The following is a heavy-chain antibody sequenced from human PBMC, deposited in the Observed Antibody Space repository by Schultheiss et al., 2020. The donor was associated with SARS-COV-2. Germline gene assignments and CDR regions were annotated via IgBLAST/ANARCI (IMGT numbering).Heavy chain of an antibody. CDR1: GGSISSGDYY. V-gene: IGHV4-61*02. CDR3: ARDERVVPAAPWFDP. Sequence: SETLSLTCTVSGGSISSGDYYWSWIRQPAGKGLEWIGRIYTSGSTNYNPSLKSRVTMSVDTSKNQFSLKLSSVTAADTAVYYCARDERVVPAAPWFDPWGQGTLVTVSS. CDR2: IYTSGST. D-gene: IGHD2-2*01. J-gene: IGHJ5*02.